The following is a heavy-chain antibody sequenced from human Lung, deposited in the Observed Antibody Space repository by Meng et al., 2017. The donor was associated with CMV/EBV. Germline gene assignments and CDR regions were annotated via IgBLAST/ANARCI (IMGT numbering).Heavy chain of an antibody. J-gene: IGHJ2*01. D-gene: IGHD2-15*01. CDR1: GGSFSGYY. Sequence: LXCAAYGGSFSGYYWSWIRQPPGKGLEWTGEINHSGSTNYNPSLKSRVTISVDTSKNQFSLKLSSVTAADTAVYYCARGGRKTSRSNIAVVVAATLGWYCDLGXSGTXVTVSS. CDR2: INHSGST. CDR3: ARGGRKTSRSNIAVVVAATLGWYCDL. V-gene: IGHV4-34*01.